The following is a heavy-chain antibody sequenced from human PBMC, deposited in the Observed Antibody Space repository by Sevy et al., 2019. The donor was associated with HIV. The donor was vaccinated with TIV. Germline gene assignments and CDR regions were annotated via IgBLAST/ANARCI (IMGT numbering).Heavy chain of an antibody. CDR3: ATGREIADIIVFQNWFDP. CDR2: IYHSGSS. D-gene: IGHD2-15*01. Sequence: SETLSLTCAVSGGSISSNNWWSWVRQPPGKGLEWIGEIYHSGSSNYNPSLKSRVTISVDKTKNQFSLKLSSVTAADTAVYYCATGREIADIIVFQNWFDPWGEGTLVTVSS. V-gene: IGHV4-4*02. CDR1: GGSISSNNW. J-gene: IGHJ5*02.